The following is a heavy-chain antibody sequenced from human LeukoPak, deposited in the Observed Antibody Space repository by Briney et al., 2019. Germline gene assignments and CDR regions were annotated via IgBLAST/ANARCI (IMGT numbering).Heavy chain of an antibody. CDR1: GFSLSTSGMC. J-gene: IGHJ3*02. V-gene: IGHV2-70*11. Sequence: SGPTLVNPTQPRTLTCTFSGFSLSTSGMCVSWIRQPPGKALEWLARIDWDDDKYYRTSLKTRLTISKDTSKNQVVLTMTNMDPADTGTFYCARTVVAGEVFDIWGQGTMVTVSS. D-gene: IGHD2-15*01. CDR3: ARTVVAGEVFDI. CDR2: IDWDDDK.